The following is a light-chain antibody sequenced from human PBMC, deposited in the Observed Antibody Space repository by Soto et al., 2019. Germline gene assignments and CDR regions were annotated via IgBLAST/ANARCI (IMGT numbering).Light chain of an antibody. J-gene: IGLJ2*01. V-gene: IGLV2-8*01. CDR2: EVT. CDR1: GSDVASYDY. Sequence: QSALIQPPSASGSPGHSITISCTGTGSDVASYDYVSWYQQRPGRAPKLIIFEVTRRPSEVPDRFSGSKSGNTASLTVSGLQAEDEADYYCSSYADTNNLVFGGGTKLTVL. CDR3: SSYADTNNLV.